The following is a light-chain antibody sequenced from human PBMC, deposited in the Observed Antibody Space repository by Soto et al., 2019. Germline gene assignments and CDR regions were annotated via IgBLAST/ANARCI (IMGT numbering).Light chain of an antibody. Sequence: QSVLAQPPSACGPPGRRVVISCAGSSANIGSITVNWYQQLPGTAPKPLIYSNNHRPSGVPDRFSGSKSGTSASLAISGLQSDDEADYYCAAWDDSLNGYVFATGSKVTGL. CDR3: AAWDDSLNGYV. CDR2: SNN. V-gene: IGLV1-44*01. J-gene: IGLJ1*01. CDR1: SANIGSIT.